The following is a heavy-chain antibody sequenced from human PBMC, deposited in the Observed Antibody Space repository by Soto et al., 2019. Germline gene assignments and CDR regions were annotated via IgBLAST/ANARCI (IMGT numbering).Heavy chain of an antibody. CDR2: ISYDGSNK. Sequence: QVQLVESGGGVVQPGRSLRLSCAASGFTFSSYAMHWVRQAPGKGLEWVAVISYDGSNKYYADSVKGRFTISRDNSKNTLYLQMNSLRAEDTAVYYCARAYVVVPAANRGYYGMDVW. V-gene: IGHV3-30-3*01. J-gene: IGHJ6*01. D-gene: IGHD2-2*01. CDR1: GFTFSSYA. CDR3: ARAYVVVPAANRGYYGMDV.